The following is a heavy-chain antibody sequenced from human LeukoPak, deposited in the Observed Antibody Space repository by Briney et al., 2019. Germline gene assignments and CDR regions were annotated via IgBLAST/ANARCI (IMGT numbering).Heavy chain of an antibody. CDR3: ARAPITMVRGIISNWFDP. Sequence: SETLSLTCTVSGGSISSSSYYWDWIRQTPGKGLEWIGSIYYSGSTYYNPSLKSRVTISVDTSKNQFSLKLSSVTAADTAVYYCARAPITMVRGIISNWFDPWGQGTLVTVSS. J-gene: IGHJ5*02. CDR2: IYYSGST. CDR1: GGSISSSSYY. D-gene: IGHD3-10*01. V-gene: IGHV4-39*07.